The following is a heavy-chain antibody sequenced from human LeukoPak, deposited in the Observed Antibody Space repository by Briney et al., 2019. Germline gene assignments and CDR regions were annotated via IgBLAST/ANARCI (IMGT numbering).Heavy chain of an antibody. CDR3: ARRDDTIMDV. CDR2: TSAYNGHT. Sequence: VASVKVSCKASGYTLWNYGISWVRQAPGQGLEWIGWTSAYNGHTNSAQKFQGRVTLTTDTSTNTPYLELRNLRPDDTAVYYCARRDDTIMDVWGQGATVTVSS. CDR1: GYTLWNYG. V-gene: IGHV1-18*01. J-gene: IGHJ6*02. D-gene: IGHD3-9*01.